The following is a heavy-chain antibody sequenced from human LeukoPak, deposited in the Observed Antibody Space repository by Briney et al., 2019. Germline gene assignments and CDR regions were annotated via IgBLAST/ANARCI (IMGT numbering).Heavy chain of an antibody. J-gene: IGHJ3*02. V-gene: IGHV3-7*04. CDR3: ARGDYYDSGISFIDAFDI. D-gene: IGHD3-10*01. Sequence: GGSLRLSCAASGFTFSTYWMSWVRQAPGKGLEWVANIKQDGSEKYYVDSVKGRFTISRDNAKNSLYLQMNSLRAEDTAVYYCARGDYYDSGISFIDAFDIWGQGTMVTVSS. CDR2: IKQDGSEK. CDR1: GFTFSTYW.